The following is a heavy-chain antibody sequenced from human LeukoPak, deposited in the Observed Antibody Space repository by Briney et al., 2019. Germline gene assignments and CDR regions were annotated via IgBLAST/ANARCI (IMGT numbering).Heavy chain of an antibody. CDR1: GFTFSSYD. D-gene: IGHD3-10*01. V-gene: IGHV3-48*01. CDR2: ISSSTSTI. J-gene: IGHJ6*03. Sequence: GGSLRLSCAASGFTFSSYDMNWVRQAPGKGLEWVSYISSSTSTIYYADSVKGRFTTSRDNAKNSLYLQMNSLRAEDTAVYYCATNSGPFLDTYYYYYMDVWGKGTTVTVSS. CDR3: ATNSGPFLDTYYYYYMDV.